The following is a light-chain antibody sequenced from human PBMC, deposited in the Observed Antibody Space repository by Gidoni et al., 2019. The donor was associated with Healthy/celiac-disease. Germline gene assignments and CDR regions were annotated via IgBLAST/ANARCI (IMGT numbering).Light chain of an antibody. CDR3: QQSYSTPWT. CDR2: AAS. J-gene: IGKJ1*01. CDR1: QSISSY. Sequence: DIQMTQSPSSLSASVGDRVTITCRASQSISSYLNWYQQNPGKAPKLLIYAASSLQSWVPSRFSGSGSGTDFTITISSLQPEDFATYYCQQSYSTPWTFGQGTKVEIK. V-gene: IGKV1-39*01.